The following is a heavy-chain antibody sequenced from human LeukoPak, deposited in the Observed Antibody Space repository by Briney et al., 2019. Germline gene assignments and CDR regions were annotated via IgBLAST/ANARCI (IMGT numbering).Heavy chain of an antibody. CDR3: ARRAGAYSHPYDY. CDR2: ISGGGDMT. Sequence: GGSLRLSCAASGFTFSSYAMSWVRQGPGEGLEWVSAISGGGDMTHYTDSVKGRFTISRDNSRNVLYLQMNSLRADDAAIYYCARRAGAYSHPYDYWGQGTLVTVSS. V-gene: IGHV3-23*01. D-gene: IGHD4/OR15-4a*01. J-gene: IGHJ4*02. CDR1: GFTFSSYA.